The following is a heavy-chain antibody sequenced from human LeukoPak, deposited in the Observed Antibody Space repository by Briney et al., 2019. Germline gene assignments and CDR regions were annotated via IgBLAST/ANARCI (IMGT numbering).Heavy chain of an antibody. CDR2: ISYDGSNK. Sequence: GRSLSLSCAASGFTFSSYAMHWVRQAPGKGLEWVAVISYDGSNKYYADSVKGRFTISRDNSKNTLYLQMNSLRAEDTGVYYCASQPSAVAGNYWGQGTLVTVSS. D-gene: IGHD6-19*01. V-gene: IGHV3-30-3*01. CDR3: ASQPSAVAGNY. J-gene: IGHJ4*02. CDR1: GFTFSSYA.